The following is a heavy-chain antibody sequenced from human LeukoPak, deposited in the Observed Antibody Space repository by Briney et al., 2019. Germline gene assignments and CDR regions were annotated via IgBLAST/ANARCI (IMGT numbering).Heavy chain of an antibody. V-gene: IGHV5-51*01. CDR3: ARNPGSSGLYDFDY. J-gene: IGHJ4*02. D-gene: IGHD6-19*01. CDR2: IYPGDSDT. Sequence: GESLKISCKGSGYSFTIYWIGWVRQMPGKGLEWMGIIYPGDSDTRYNPSFRGQVTISADRSITTAYLQWSSLKASDTAMYYCARNPGSSGLYDFDYWGQGTLVTVSS. CDR1: GYSFTIYW.